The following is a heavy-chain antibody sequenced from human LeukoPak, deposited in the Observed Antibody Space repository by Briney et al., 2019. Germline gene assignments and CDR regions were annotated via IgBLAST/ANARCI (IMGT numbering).Heavy chain of an antibody. Sequence: GGSLRLSCAASGFTFSSYGMHWVRQAPGKGLEWMGGIIPIFGTANYAQKFQGRVTMTRNTSISTAYMELSSLRSEDTAVYYCARGILWFGEWYYFDYWGQGTLVTVSS. CDR1: GFTFSSYG. CDR2: IIPIFGTA. V-gene: IGHV1-69*05. J-gene: IGHJ4*02. D-gene: IGHD3-10*01. CDR3: ARGILWFGEWYYFDY.